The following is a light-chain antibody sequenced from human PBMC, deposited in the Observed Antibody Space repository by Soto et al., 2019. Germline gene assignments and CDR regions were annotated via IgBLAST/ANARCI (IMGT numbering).Light chain of an antibody. J-gene: IGKJ2*01. V-gene: IGKV4-1*01. CDR3: HQYYSTPQT. CDR1: QSVLSSSNNKNY. CDR2: WAS. Sequence: DIVMTQSPDSLAVSLGEGATINCKSSQSVLSSSNNKNYLAWYQQKPGQPPKLVIYWASTRESGVPDRFSGSGSGTEFTLTINNLQAEDVAVYFCHQYYSTPQTFGQGTKLEIK.